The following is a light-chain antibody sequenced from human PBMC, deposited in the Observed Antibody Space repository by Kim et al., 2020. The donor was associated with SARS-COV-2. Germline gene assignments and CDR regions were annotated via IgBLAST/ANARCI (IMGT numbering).Light chain of an antibody. CDR2: HPS. Sequence: APGERASLSCVASQSVGANYLAWFQLKPGLAPRLLIYHPSSRATGVPDRFSGSGSGTDFTLTISRLEPEDFAVYYCHQYASSPLTFGGGTKVDIK. CDR1: QSVGANY. V-gene: IGKV3D-20*01. CDR3: HQYASSPLT. J-gene: IGKJ4*01.